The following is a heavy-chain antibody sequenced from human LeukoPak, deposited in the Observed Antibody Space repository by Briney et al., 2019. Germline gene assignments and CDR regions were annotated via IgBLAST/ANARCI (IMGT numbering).Heavy chain of an antibody. CDR2: ISYDGSNK. J-gene: IGHJ4*02. D-gene: IGHD6-19*01. V-gene: IGHV3-30-3*01. CDR1: GFTFSDYY. CDR3: ARDQGGLSSGWFY. Sequence: GGSLRLSCAGSGFTFSDYYMSWIRQAPGKGLEWVAVISYDGSNKYYADSVKGRFTISRDNSKNTLYLQMNSLRAEDTAVYYCARDQGGLSSGWFYWGQGTLVTVSS.